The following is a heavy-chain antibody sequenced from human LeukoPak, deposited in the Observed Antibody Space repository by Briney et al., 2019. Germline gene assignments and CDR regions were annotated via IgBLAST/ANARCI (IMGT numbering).Heavy chain of an antibody. CDR1: GFTFSSYA. CDR3: ARDPNNWFDP. V-gene: IGHV3-30*04. Sequence: GGSLRLFCAASGFTFSSYAMHWVRQAPGKGLEWVAVISYDGSNKYYADSVKGRFTISRDNSKNTLYLQMNSLRAEDTAVYYCARDPNNWFDPWGQGTLVTVSS. CDR2: ISYDGSNK. J-gene: IGHJ5*02.